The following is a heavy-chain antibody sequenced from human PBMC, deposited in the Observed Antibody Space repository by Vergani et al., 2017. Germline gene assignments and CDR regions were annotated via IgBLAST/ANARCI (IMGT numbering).Heavy chain of an antibody. V-gene: IGHV4-59*01. CDR1: GGSISSYY. CDR2: IYYSGST. Sequence: QVQLQESGPGLVKPSETLSLTCTVSGGSISSYYWSWIRQPPGKGLEWIGYIYYSGSTNYNPSLKSRVTISVDTSKNQFSLKLSSVTAADTAVYYWARDGGYCSGGSCHQGYGMDVWGQGTTVTVSS. J-gene: IGHJ6*02. CDR3: ARDGGYCSGGSCHQGYGMDV. D-gene: IGHD2-15*01.